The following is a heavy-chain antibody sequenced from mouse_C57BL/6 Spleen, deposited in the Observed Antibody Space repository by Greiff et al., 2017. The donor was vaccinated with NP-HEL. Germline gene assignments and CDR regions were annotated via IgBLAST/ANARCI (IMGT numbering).Heavy chain of an antibody. V-gene: IGHV1-80*01. J-gene: IGHJ2*01. D-gene: IGHD1-1*01. CDR2: IYPGDGDT. Sequence: QVQLKQSGAELVKPGASVKISCKASGYAFSSYWMNWVKQRPGKGLEWIGQIYPGDGDTNYNGKFKGKATLTADKSSSTAYMQLSSRTSEDSAVYFCARTPVVADFDYWGQGTTLTVSS. CDR3: ARTPVVADFDY. CDR1: GYAFSSYW.